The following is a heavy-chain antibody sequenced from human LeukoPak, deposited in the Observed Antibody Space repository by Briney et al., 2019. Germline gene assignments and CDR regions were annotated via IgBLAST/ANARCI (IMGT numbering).Heavy chain of an antibody. CDR2: ISYDGSNE. J-gene: IGHJ4*02. Sequence: PGGSLRLSCAASGFTYSSYAMHWVRQAPGEGLEWVAVISYDGSNEYYADSVKGRLTISRDNSKNTLYLQMNSLRAEDTAVYYCAGDMVTENPDYWGQGTLVTVSS. CDR3: AGDMVTENPDY. V-gene: IGHV3-30-3*01. D-gene: IGHD5-18*01. CDR1: GFTYSSYA.